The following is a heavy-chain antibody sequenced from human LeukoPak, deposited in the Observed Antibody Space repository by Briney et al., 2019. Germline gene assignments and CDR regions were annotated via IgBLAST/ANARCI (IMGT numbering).Heavy chain of an antibody. V-gene: IGHV1-18*01. D-gene: IGHD5-18*01. CDR2: ISAYNGNT. Sequence: ASVKVSCKASGYTFTSYGISWVRQAPGQGLEWMGWISAYNGNTNYAQKLQGRATMTTDTSTSTAYMELRSLRSDDTAVYYCARDLGTGYSYGYFDYWGQGTLVTVSS. CDR1: GYTFTSYG. CDR3: ARDLGTGYSYGYFDY. J-gene: IGHJ4*02.